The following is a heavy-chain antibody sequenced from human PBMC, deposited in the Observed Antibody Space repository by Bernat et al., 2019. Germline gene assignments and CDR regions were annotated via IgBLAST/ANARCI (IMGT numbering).Heavy chain of an antibody. J-gene: IGHJ4*02. CDR2: ISWNSGSI. D-gene: IGHD5-24*01. CDR1: GFTFDDYA. Sequence: EVQLVESGGGLVQPGRSLRLSCAASGFTFDDYAMHWVRQAPGKGLEWVSGISWNSGSIGYADSVKSRFTISRDNAKNSLYLQMISLIAEDTALYYYAKDIRGGGYNWLGLFDYWGQGTLVTVSS. CDR3: AKDIRGGGYNWLGLFDY. V-gene: IGHV3-9*01.